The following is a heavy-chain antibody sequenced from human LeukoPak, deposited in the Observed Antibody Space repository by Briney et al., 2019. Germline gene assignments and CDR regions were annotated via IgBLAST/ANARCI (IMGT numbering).Heavy chain of an antibody. D-gene: IGHD6-19*01. CDR2: ISAYNGNT. CDR3: AKRLAMTGTYHFDY. J-gene: IGHJ4*02. V-gene: IGHV1-18*01. Sequence: ASVKVYCKASGYTFTSYGISWVRQAPGQGLEWMGWISAYNGNTNYAQKLQGRVTMTTDTSTSTAYMELRSLSSDDTAVYYCAKRLAMTGTYHFDYWGQGTLVTVSS. CDR1: GYTFTSYG.